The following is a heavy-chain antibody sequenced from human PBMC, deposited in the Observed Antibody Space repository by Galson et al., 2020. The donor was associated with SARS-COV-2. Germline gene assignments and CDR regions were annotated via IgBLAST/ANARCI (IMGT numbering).Heavy chain of an antibody. CDR3: AKGPWYSSGWYQEYFDY. D-gene: IGHD6-19*01. CDR2: ISYDGSNK. Sequence: GGSLRLSCASSGFTFSSYGMHWVRQAPGKGLEWVAVISYDGSNKYYADSVQGRFTISRDNSKNTLYLQMNSLRAEDTAVYYCAKGPWYSSGWYQEYFDYWGQGTLVTVSS. V-gene: IGHV3-30*18. CDR1: GFTFSSYG. J-gene: IGHJ4*02.